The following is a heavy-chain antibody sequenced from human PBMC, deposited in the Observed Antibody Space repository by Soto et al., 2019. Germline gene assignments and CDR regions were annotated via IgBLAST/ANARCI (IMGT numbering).Heavy chain of an antibody. CDR1: GGSFSGYY. D-gene: IGHD5-12*01. J-gene: IGHJ2*01. CDR3: AREGKIVATINSYIDL. CDR2: INHSGST. V-gene: IGHV4-34*01. Sequence: QVQLQQWGAGLLKPSETLSLTCAVYGGSFSGYYWSWIRQPSGKGLEWSGEINHSGSTNYNPSLKSRVTISVDTSKNQFSPKLSSVTAADTAVYYCAREGKIVATINSYIDLWGRGTLVTVSS.